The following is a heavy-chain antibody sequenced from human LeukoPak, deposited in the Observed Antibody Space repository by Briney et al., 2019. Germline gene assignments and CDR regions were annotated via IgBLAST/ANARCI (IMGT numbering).Heavy chain of an antibody. CDR1: GGSISSYY. V-gene: IGHV4-59*01. CDR3: ARVGWYSSGYYHSYPHPHYYMDV. CDR2: IYDSGST. Sequence: SETLSLTCTVSGGSISSYYWSWIRQPPGKGLEWIGYIYDSGSTNYNPSLKSQVTISVDTSKNQFSLKLSSVTAADTAVYYCARVGWYSSGYYHSYPHPHYYMDVWGKGTTVTVSS. D-gene: IGHD3-22*01. J-gene: IGHJ6*03.